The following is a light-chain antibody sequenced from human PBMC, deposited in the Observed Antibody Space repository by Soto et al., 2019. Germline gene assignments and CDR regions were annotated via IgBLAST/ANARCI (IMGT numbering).Light chain of an antibody. CDR1: QSSSRW. CDR2: KAS. CDR3: PQYNSYSIT. Sequence: DIQMTQSPSTLSASVRDRVTITCRASQSSSRWLAWYQQKPGKAPKLLIYKASNLQSGVPSRFSGSGSGTEFTLTISSLQPDDFAIYYCPQYNSYSITFGQGTRLEMK. V-gene: IGKV1-5*03. J-gene: IGKJ5*01.